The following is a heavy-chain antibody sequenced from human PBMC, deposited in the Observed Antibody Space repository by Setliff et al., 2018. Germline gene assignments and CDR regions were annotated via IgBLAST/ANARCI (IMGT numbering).Heavy chain of an antibody. V-gene: IGHV4-38-2*01. CDR2: IYYSGST. CDR1: DFSINSGYY. CDR3: ASTPDGDLYYNFWSGYYLTLDY. D-gene: IGHD3-3*01. J-gene: IGHJ4*02. Sequence: SETLSLTCSVSDFSINSGYYWGWIRQSPGEGLEWIGSIYYSGSTYYNPSLKSRVTISVDTSKNQFSLKLSSVTAADTAVYYCASTPDGDLYYNFWSGYYLTLDYWGQGTLVTVSS.